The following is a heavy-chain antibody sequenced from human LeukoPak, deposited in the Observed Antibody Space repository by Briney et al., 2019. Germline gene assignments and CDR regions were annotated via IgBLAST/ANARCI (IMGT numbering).Heavy chain of an antibody. CDR2: ISYDGSNK. CDR1: GFTFSSYA. CDR3: TKSGYGGNSEFDY. V-gene: IGHV3-30-3*02. D-gene: IGHD4-23*01. J-gene: IGHJ4*02. Sequence: GGSLRLSCAASGFTFSSYAMHWVRQAPGKGLEWVAVISYDGSNKYYADSVKGRFTISRDNAKNSLYLQMNSLRAEDTALYYCTKSGYGGNSEFDYWGQGTLVTVSS.